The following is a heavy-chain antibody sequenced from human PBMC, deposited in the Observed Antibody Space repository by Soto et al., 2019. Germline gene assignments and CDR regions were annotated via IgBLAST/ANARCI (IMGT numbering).Heavy chain of an antibody. J-gene: IGHJ6*02. CDR3: ARAAAYSYGYYYYYGMEG. D-gene: IGHD5-18*01. CDR1: GGSVSSGSYY. V-gene: IGHV4-61*01. Sequence: QVQLQESGPGLVKPSETLSLTCTVSGGSVSSGSYYWSWIRQPPGKGLEWIGYIYYSGSTNYNPSLRSRVPISVDTSKNQFSLKLSSVTAADTAVYYCARAAAYSYGYYYYYGMEGWGQGTTVTVSS. CDR2: IYYSGST.